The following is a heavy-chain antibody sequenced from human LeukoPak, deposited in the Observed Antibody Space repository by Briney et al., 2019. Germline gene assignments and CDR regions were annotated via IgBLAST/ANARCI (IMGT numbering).Heavy chain of an antibody. D-gene: IGHD3-10*01. CDR2: INHSGST. J-gene: IGHJ5*02. V-gene: IGHV4-34*01. Sequence: SETLSLTCAVYGGSFSDYYWSWIRQPPGEGLEWIGEINHSGSTNYNPSLKSRVTISVDTSKNQFSLKLSSVTAADTAVYYCARGARYYYGSGKYNWFDPWGQGTLVTVSS. CDR1: GGSFSDYY. CDR3: ARGARYYYGSGKYNWFDP.